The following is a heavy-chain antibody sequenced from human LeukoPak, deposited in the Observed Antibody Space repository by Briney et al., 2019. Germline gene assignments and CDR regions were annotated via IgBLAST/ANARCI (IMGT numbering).Heavy chain of an antibody. D-gene: IGHD3-10*01. CDR1: GDTFSTYA. CDR2: IIPIFGTA. J-gene: IGHJ3*02. Sequence: SVKVSCKASGDTFSTYAISWVRQAPGQGLEWMGGIIPIFGTANYAQKFQGRVTITADESTSTAYMELSSLRSEDTAVYYCARALRGVIITHAFDIWGQGTMVTVSS. CDR3: ARALRGVIITHAFDI. V-gene: IGHV1-69*13.